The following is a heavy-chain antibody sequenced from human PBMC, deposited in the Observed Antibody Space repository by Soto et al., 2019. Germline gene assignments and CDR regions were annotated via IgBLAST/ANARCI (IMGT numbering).Heavy chain of an antibody. D-gene: IGHD4-17*01. Sequence: QVQLQQWGAGLLKPSETLSLTCAVYGGSFSGYYWSWIRQPPGKGLEWIGEINHSGSTNYNPSLKSRVTISVDTSKNQFSLKLSSVTAADTVVYYCARGYGGNDAFDIWGQGTMVTVSS. CDR3: ARGYGGNDAFDI. J-gene: IGHJ3*02. CDR1: GGSFSGYY. V-gene: IGHV4-34*01. CDR2: INHSGST.